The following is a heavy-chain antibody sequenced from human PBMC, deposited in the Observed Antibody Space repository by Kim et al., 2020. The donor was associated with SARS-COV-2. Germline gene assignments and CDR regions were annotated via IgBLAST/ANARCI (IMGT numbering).Heavy chain of an antibody. V-gene: IGHV1-46*01. Sequence: SYAQKFQGRVTMTRDTSTSTVYMELSSLRSEDTAVYYCAASTNYGSAFDIWGQGTMVTVSS. D-gene: IGHD3-10*01. J-gene: IGHJ3*02. CDR3: AASTNYGSAFDI.